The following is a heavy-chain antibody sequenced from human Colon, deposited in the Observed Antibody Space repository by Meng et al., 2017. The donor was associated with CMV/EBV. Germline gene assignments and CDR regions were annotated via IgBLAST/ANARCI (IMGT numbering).Heavy chain of an antibody. V-gene: IGHV4-34*01. J-gene: IGHJ4*02. CDR3: ARAGTGTGATIDY. Sequence: SETLSLTCGVYGGSFSGYYWTWIRQPPGKDLEWIGDIYHTGTTNHNPSLKSRVTISLDTSNNQFSLKLTSVTAADTAVYYCARAGTGTGATIDYWGQGTLVTVSS. CDR1: GGSFSGYY. CDR2: IYHTGTT. D-gene: IGHD1-1*01.